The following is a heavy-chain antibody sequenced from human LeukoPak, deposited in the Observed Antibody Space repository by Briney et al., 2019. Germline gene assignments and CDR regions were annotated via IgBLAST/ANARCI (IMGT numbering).Heavy chain of an antibody. CDR3: AKGYCSSTSCYRY. CDR2: ISGSGGGT. D-gene: IGHD2-2*01. Sequence: GGSLRLSCAASGFTFSVYAMSWVRQPPGKGLEWVSAISGSGGGTYYADSVKGRFTISRDNSKNTLYLQMNSLRAEDTAVYYCAKGYCSSTSCYRYWGQGTLVTVSS. J-gene: IGHJ4*02. V-gene: IGHV3-23*01. CDR1: GFTFSVYA.